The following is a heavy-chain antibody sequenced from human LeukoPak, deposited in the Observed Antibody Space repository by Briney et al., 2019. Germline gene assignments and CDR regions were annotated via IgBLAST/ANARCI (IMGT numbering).Heavy chain of an antibody. CDR3: ARGLGDIVVVPAAIKMYYYYGMDV. CDR2: ISYDGSNK. V-gene: IGHV3-30-3*01. D-gene: IGHD2-2*02. CDR1: GFTLSTYA. Sequence: GGSLRLSCAASGFTLSTYAIHWVRQAPGKGLEWVAVISYDGSNKYYADSVKGRFTISRDNSKNTLYLQMNSLRAEDTAVYYCARGLGDIVVVPAAIKMYYYYGMDVWGQGTTVTVSS. J-gene: IGHJ6*02.